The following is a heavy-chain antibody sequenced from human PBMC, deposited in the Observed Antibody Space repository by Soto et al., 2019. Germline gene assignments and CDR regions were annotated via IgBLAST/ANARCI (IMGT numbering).Heavy chain of an antibody. CDR1: GGSISSGEYY. J-gene: IGHJ6*02. Sequence: QVQLQESGPGLVKPSQTLSLTCTVSGGSISSGEYYWSWIRQPPGEGLEWIGNIYYSGTTYNNPSLKSRGTISVDTSNNQFSLKLSSVTAADTAVYYCARDGGFCTNGVCPVYYYYGMDVWGQGTTVTVSS. D-gene: IGHD2-8*01. CDR2: IYYSGTT. V-gene: IGHV4-30-4*01. CDR3: ARDGGFCTNGVCPVYYYYGMDV.